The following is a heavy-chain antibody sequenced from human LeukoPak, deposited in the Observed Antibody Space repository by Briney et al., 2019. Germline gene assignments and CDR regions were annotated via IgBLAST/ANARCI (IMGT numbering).Heavy chain of an antibody. J-gene: IGHJ4*02. CDR1: GFTFSSYW. CDR2: IKRDGSEK. D-gene: IGHD2-15*01. Sequence: PGGSLRLSCAASGFTFSSYWMSWVRQAPGKGLEWVANIKRDGSEKYYVDSLKGHFTILRDNAKNSLYLQVNSLRAEDTAVYYCARLYCSGGSCFSTYDYWGQGTLVTVSS. V-gene: IGHV3-7*05. CDR3: ARLYCSGGSCFSTYDY.